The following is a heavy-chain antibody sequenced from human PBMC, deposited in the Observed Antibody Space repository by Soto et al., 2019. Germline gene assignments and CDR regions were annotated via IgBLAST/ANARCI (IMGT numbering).Heavy chain of an antibody. CDR3: ARGGSSSDNGMDV. Sequence: EVQLVESGGGLVQPGGSLRLSCAASGFSFSTYSMNWVRQAPGKGLEWVSDISSRSYTIYYVDSVKGRFTISRDNAKNLLYLQMNSLRDEDTAVYYCARGGSSSDNGMDVWGQGTTVTVSS. V-gene: IGHV3-48*02. J-gene: IGHJ6*02. CDR2: ISSRSYTI. CDR1: GFSFSTYS. D-gene: IGHD6-6*01.